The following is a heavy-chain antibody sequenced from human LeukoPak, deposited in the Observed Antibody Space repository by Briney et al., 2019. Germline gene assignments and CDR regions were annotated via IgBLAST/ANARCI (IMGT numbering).Heavy chain of an antibody. CDR2: ISSSSSYI. Sequence: GGSLRLSCAASGFTFSSYSMNWVRQAPGKWLEWVSSISSSSSYIYYADSLKGRFTISRDNAKKSVYLQMNSLRVEDTAIYYCARDPYNGAYSEGYYYYYMDVWGKGTTVTVSS. CDR3: ARDPYNGAYSEGYYYYYMDV. V-gene: IGHV3-21*01. D-gene: IGHD1-1*01. J-gene: IGHJ6*03. CDR1: GFTFSSYS.